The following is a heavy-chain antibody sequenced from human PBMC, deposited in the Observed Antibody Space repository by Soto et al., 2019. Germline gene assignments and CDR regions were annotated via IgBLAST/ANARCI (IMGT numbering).Heavy chain of an antibody. D-gene: IGHD3-10*01. CDR3: ARGFLNYYGSGSPNFDY. Sequence: GGSLRLSCAASGFTFSSYGMHWVRQAPGKGLEWVAVIWYDGSNKYYADSVKGRFTISRDNSKNTLYLQMNSLRAEDTAVYYCARGFLNYYGSGSPNFDYWGQGTLVTVSS. J-gene: IGHJ4*02. V-gene: IGHV3-33*01. CDR1: GFTFSSYG. CDR2: IWYDGSNK.